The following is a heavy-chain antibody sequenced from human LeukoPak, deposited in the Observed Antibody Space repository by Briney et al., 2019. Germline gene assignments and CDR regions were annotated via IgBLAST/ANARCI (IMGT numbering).Heavy chain of an antibody. CDR2: ITWDGGRT. Sequence: GGSLRLSCTASGFNLNGYTMHWVRQAPGKGLEWVSLITWDGGRTYYADSLKGRFAISRDNNKNSLYLQMNSLRIEDTAFYYCAKDFGLGSGYYHALDSWGQGTLVTVSS. J-gene: IGHJ4*02. D-gene: IGHD3-22*01. CDR1: GFNLNGYT. V-gene: IGHV3-43*01. CDR3: AKDFGLGSGYYHALDS.